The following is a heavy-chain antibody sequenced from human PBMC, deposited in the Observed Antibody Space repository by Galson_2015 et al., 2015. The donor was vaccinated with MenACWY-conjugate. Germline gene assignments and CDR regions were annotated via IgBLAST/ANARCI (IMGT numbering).Heavy chain of an antibody. V-gene: IGHV4-4*02. CDR1: GDTISTNVW. CDR3: ARIPTWGSSFGYFDY. J-gene: IGHJ4*02. D-gene: IGHD7-27*01. CDR2: VYHAGST. Sequence: ETLSLTCTISGDTISTNVWWNWVRQPPGKGLEWIGEVYHAGSTNYNPSLKSRATISVDKSKNQFSLDLSSVTAADTAVYYCARIPTWGSSFGYFDYWGQGILVAVSS.